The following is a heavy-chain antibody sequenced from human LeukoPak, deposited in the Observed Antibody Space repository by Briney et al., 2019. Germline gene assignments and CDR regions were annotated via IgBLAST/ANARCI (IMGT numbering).Heavy chain of an antibody. CDR3: ASAGGDSRSPLPFYY. V-gene: IGHV3-7*03. J-gene: IGHJ4*02. CDR1: GFTFSGYG. D-gene: IGHD6-6*01. CDR2: IKQDGSEK. Sequence: GRSLRLSCAASGFTFSGYGMHWVRQAPGKGLEWVANIKQDGSEKYYVDSVKGRFTISRDNAENSLFLQMNSLRAEDTAVYFCASAGGDSRSPLPFYYWGQGTLVTVSS.